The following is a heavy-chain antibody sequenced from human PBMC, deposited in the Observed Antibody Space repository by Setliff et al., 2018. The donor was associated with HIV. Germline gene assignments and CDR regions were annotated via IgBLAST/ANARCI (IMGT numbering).Heavy chain of an antibody. Sequence: ETLSLTCTVSGGSISSYYWGWIRQTPGKELEWIGNIYHSGSTNYNPSLKSRAAISVDRSKRHFFLKLRSVTAADTAVYYCARQWAERVMDVWGNGTTVTVSS. CDR1: GGSISSYY. J-gene: IGHJ6*03. CDR2: IYHSGST. CDR3: ARQWAERVMDV. D-gene: IGHD1-26*01. V-gene: IGHV4-59*08.